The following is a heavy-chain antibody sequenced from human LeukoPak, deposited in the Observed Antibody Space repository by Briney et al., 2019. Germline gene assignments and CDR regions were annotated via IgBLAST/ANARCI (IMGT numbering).Heavy chain of an antibody. V-gene: IGHV4-59*01. D-gene: IGHD1-26*01. CDR2: ISYSGST. CDR1: GGSISSYY. Sequence: SETLSLTCTVSGGSISSYYWSWIRQPPGKGLEWIGYISYSGSTSYNPSLKSRVTISVDTSKNQFSLKLSSVTAADTAVYYCAREKGSYSNFDYWGQGTLVTVSS. J-gene: IGHJ4*02. CDR3: AREKGSYSNFDY.